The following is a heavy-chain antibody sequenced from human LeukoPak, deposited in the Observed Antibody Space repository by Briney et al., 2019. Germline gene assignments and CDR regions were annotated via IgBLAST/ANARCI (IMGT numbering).Heavy chain of an antibody. CDR2: ISYSGST. CDR3: ARAAVTGTPLSFDY. V-gene: IGHV4-59*11. Sequence: SETLSLTCTVSGGSISSHYWSWIRQPPGKGLQWIGYISYSGSTNYNPSLKSRVTMSVDTSKNQFSLRLSSVTAADTVVYYCARAAVTGTPLSFDYWGQGTLVTVSS. J-gene: IGHJ4*02. CDR1: GGSISSHY. D-gene: IGHD6-19*01.